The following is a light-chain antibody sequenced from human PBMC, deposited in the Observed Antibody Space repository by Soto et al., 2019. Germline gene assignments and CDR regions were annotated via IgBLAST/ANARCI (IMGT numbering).Light chain of an antibody. CDR3: QHYGTSMWT. V-gene: IGKV3-20*01. Sequence: EIVLNQSPGTLSLSPGERATLSCRASQSVSSSSLRWYQQKPGQAPILLIYDTSSRATDIPDRFSGSGSGTDFSLTISRLEPEDFTVYYCQHYGTSMWTFGQGTTGEIK. CDR1: QSVSSSS. J-gene: IGKJ1*01. CDR2: DTS.